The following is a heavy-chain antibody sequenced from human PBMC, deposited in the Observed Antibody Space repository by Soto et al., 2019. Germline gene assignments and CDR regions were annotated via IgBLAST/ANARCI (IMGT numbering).Heavy chain of an antibody. D-gene: IGHD2-2*02. Sequence: QVQLVQSGAEVKKPGSSVKVSCKASGGTFSSYTISWVRQAPGRGLEWMGRIIPILGIANYAQKFQGRVTITADKSTSPAYMELSSLRSEDTAVYYCAMEYCSSTSCNRDYWGQGTLVTVSS. CDR2: IIPILGIA. CDR3: AMEYCSSTSCNRDY. CDR1: GGTFSSYT. V-gene: IGHV1-69*02. J-gene: IGHJ4*02.